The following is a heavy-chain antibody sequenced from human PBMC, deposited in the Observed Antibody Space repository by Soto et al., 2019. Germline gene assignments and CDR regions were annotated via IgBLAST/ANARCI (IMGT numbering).Heavy chain of an antibody. CDR3: TGINWFRGMDV. Sequence: SQTLSLTCAISGSSVSSNIAAWNCIRQSPSRGLEWLGRTYYKSKWNNDYALSVKSRITINPDTSKNQFSLHLYSVTPEDTAVYYCTGINWFRGMDVWGQGTTVTVSS. CDR2: TYYKSKWNN. D-gene: IGHD3-10*01. V-gene: IGHV6-1*01. CDR1: GSSVSSNIAA. J-gene: IGHJ6*01.